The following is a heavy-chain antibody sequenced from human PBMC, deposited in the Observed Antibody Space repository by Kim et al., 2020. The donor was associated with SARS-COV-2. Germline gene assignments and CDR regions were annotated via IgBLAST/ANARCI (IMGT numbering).Heavy chain of an antibody. Sequence: GGSLRLSCAASGFTFSSYSMSWVRQAPGKGLEWVAVIYSGGSSTYYADSVKGRFTISRDNSKNTLYLQMNSLRAEDTAVYYCAKSRNYYGSGSYSQYYWG. J-gene: IGHJ4*01. CDR3: AKSRNYYGSGSYSQYY. D-gene: IGHD3-10*01. CDR1: GFTFSSYS. CDR2: IYSGGSST. V-gene: IGHV3-23*03.